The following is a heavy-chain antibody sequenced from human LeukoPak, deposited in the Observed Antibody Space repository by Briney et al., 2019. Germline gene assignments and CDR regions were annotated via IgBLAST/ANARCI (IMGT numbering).Heavy chain of an antibody. V-gene: IGHV3-53*01. CDR3: ARDKGTSYLSSFDY. CDR1: GFTVSSNS. D-gene: IGHD6-6*01. CDR2: IYTTGNT. J-gene: IGHJ4*02. Sequence: PGGSLRLSCTVSGFTVSSNSMSWVRQAPGKGLEWVSFIYTTGNTHNSDSVKGRFTISRDSSKNTLYLQMNSLRAEDTVVYYCARDKGTSYLSSFDYWGQGTLVTVSS.